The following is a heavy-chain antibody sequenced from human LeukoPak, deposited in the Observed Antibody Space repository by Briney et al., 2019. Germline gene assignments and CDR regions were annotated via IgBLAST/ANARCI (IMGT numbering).Heavy chain of an antibody. CDR3: AGSGWSFDAFDF. J-gene: IGHJ3*01. Sequence: SETLSLTCTVSGASISGYYWSWIRQPPGKGLKWIGNIHYSGGTNYSPSLKSRLTMSVDTSKNRFSLRLSSLTAADTAVYFCAGSGWSFDAFDFWGQGTMVTVSS. D-gene: IGHD6-19*01. CDR2: IHYSGGT. V-gene: IGHV4-59*08. CDR1: GASISGYY.